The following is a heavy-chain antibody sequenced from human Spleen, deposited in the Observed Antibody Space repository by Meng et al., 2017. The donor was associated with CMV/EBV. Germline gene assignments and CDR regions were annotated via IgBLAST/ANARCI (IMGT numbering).Heavy chain of an antibody. CDR3: ARDDILTGRNWFDP. J-gene: IGHJ5*02. CDR1: RGSISGYS. Sequence: SGSRLLKASHTTSLASHVSRGSISGYSWTWIRQSAGNGLEWFGRISSSGSIDDNHSFRSRAIMSIATSKNQFTLKLSSVTAADTAVYYCARDDILTGRNWFDPWGQGTLVTVSS. CDR2: ISSSGSI. V-gene: IGHV4-4*07. D-gene: IGHD3-9*01.